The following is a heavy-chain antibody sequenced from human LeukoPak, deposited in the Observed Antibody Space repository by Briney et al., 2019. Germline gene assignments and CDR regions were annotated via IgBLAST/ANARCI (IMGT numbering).Heavy chain of an antibody. Sequence: PSETLSLTCTVSGVSISSYYWSWIRQPAGKGLEWIGRIYTSGSTNYNPSLKSRVTMSVDTSKNQFSLKLSSVTAADTAVYYCAREGISLRFLESFWFDPWGQGTLVTVSS. D-gene: IGHD3-3*01. CDR1: GVSISSYY. CDR3: AREGISLRFLESFWFDP. CDR2: IYTSGST. J-gene: IGHJ5*02. V-gene: IGHV4-4*07.